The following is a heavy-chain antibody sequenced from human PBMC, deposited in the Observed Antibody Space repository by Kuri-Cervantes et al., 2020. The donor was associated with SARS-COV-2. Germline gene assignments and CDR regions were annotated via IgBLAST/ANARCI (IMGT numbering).Heavy chain of an antibody. Sequence: SQTLSLTCAVYGGSFSGYYWSWIRQPPGKGLEWIGEINHSGSTNYNPSLKSRVTISVDTSKYQFSLKLSSVTAADTAVYYCARSTPFRRLVVISQGGAFDIWGQGTMVTVSS. V-gene: IGHV4-34*01. J-gene: IGHJ3*02. D-gene: IGHD3-22*01. CDR1: GGSFSGYY. CDR2: INHSGST. CDR3: ARSTPFRRLVVISQGGAFDI.